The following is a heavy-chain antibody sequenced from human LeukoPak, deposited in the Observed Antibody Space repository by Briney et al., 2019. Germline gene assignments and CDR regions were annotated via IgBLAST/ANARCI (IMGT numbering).Heavy chain of an antibody. CDR3: ARLSTNYDSSGLHAFDI. D-gene: IGHD3-22*01. Sequence: GESLKISCKGSGYSFTSYWIAWVRQMPGKGLEWMGIIYPRDSDTRYSPSFQGQVTISADKSISTAFLQWSSLKASDTAMYYCARLSTNYDSSGLHAFDIWGQGIMVTVSS. CDR1: GYSFTSYW. CDR2: IYPRDSDT. V-gene: IGHV5-51*01. J-gene: IGHJ3*02.